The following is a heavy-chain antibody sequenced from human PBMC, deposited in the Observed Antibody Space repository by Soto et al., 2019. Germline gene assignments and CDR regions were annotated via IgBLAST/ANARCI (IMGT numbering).Heavy chain of an antibody. CDR2: INHSGST. CDR3: ARRSAAGP. Sequence: QVQLQQWGAGLLKPSETLSLTCAVYGGSFSGYYWSWIRQPPGKGLEWIGEINHSGSTNYNPSLTSRVTISVDTSKTQFSLKLSSGTAADTAVYYCARRSAAGPWGQGTLVTVSS. D-gene: IGHD6-25*01. CDR1: GGSFSGYY. J-gene: IGHJ5*02. V-gene: IGHV4-34*01.